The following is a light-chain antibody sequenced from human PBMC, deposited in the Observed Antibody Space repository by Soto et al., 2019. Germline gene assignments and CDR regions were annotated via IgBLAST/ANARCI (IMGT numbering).Light chain of an antibody. CDR2: DAS. J-gene: IGKJ1*01. Sequence: EIVLTQSPGTLSLSPGERVTLSCRASQSVSSNYLAWYRQKPGQAPRLLIYDASSRATGIPDRFSGSGSGTDFTLTISRLEPEDFAVYYCQQYGGSPGTFGHGTKVEIK. CDR1: QSVSSNY. CDR3: QQYGGSPGT. V-gene: IGKV3-20*01.